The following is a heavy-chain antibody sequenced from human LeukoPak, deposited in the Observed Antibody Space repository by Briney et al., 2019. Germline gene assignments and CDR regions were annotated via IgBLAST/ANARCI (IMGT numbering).Heavy chain of an antibody. CDR3: VRDWDHFDFDS. V-gene: IGHV3-74*01. Sequence: GGSLRLSCAASGFTFCSYWMHWIRHAPGKGLVWISRIKGDGSHTIYADSVEGRFTISRDNAKNTLFLQMESLSVEDTAVYYCVRDWDHFDFDSWGQGTLVTVAS. J-gene: IGHJ5*01. CDR1: GFTFCSYW. D-gene: IGHD1-26*01. CDR2: IKGDGSHT.